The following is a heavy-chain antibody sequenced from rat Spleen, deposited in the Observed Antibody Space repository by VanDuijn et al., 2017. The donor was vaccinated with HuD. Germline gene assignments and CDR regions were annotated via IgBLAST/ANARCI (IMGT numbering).Heavy chain of an antibody. CDR1: GFSLTSYN. J-gene: IGHJ1*01. CDR3: VRDRYNWYFDF. Sequence: QVQLKESGPGLVQPSQTLSLTCTVAGFSLTSYNVHWVRQPPGKGLEWMGVMRSDGDTSYNSALNSRLSISRDTSKSQVFLKMSSLHTEDTATYYCVRDRYNWYFDFWGPGIMVTVSS. V-gene: IGHV2-32*01. CDR2: MRSDGDT.